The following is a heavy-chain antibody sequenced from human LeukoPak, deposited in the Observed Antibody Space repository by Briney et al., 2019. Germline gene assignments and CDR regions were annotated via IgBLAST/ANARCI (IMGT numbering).Heavy chain of an antibody. D-gene: IGHD2-15*01. CDR1: GFTFDDYG. CDR3: ARGVVVVVAATYNWFDP. J-gene: IGHJ5*02. Sequence: GGSLRLSCAASGFTFDDYGMSWVRQAPGKGLEWVSYISSSSSTIYYADSVKGRFTISRDNAKNSLYLQMNSLRAEDTAVYYCARGVVVVVAATYNWFDPWGQGTLVTVSS. V-gene: IGHV3-48*01. CDR2: ISSSSSTI.